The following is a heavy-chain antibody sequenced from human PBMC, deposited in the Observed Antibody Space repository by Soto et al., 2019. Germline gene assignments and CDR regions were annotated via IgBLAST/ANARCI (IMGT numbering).Heavy chain of an antibody. CDR1: GYFFNDYH. CDR2: INPKNGDT. V-gene: IGHV1-2*02. J-gene: IGHJ6*02. CDR3: ATGAYCSGGSCSDYYYYYYGMDL. D-gene: IGHD2-15*01. Sequence: GASVKVSCKTSGYFFNDYHMHWVRKAPGQGLEWMGWINPKNGDTNYAQKFQDRVTMTRDTSISTVYIELSRLTSDDTAVYYCATGAYCSGGSCSDYYYYYYGMDLWGQGTTVTVSS.